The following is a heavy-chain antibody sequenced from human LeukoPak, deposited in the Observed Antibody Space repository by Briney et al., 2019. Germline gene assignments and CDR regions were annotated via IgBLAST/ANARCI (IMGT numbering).Heavy chain of an antibody. CDR3: AKDQSVPAAGYSPLFDY. D-gene: IGHD6-13*01. CDR1: GFTFSSYG. CDR2: ISYDGSNK. V-gene: IGHV3-30*18. J-gene: IGHJ4*02. Sequence: AGGSLRLSCAASGFTFSSYGMHWVRQAPGKGLEWVAVISYDGSNKYYADSVKGRFTISRDNSKNTLYLQMNSLRAEDTAVYYCAKDQSVPAAGYSPLFDYWGQGTLVTVSS.